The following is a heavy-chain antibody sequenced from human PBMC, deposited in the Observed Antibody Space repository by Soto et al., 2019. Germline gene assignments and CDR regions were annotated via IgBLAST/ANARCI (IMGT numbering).Heavy chain of an antibody. CDR1: GGSISNYY. J-gene: IGHJ4*02. V-gene: IGHV4-59*08. D-gene: IGHD5-12*01. CDR2: IYYTGST. CDR3: ARQRGYSGYETMFDY. Sequence: PSETLSLTCTVSGGSISNYYWSWIRQPPGKGLEWIGYIYYTGSTNYNPSLKSRVTISVATSKKQFSLKLSSVTAADTALYYCARQRGYSGYETMFDYWGQGTLVTVSS.